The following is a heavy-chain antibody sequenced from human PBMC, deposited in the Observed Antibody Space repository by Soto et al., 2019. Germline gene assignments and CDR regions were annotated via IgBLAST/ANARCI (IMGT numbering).Heavy chain of an antibody. Sequence: SETLSLTCTVSGVSINSADYYWSWIRQHPGKGLEWTGYISHSGSTYSSPSLKSRVTMSLGTSKNQFSLKLNSLTAADTAVYYCARRYSYGYLLDYWGQGTLVTVSS. V-gene: IGHV4-31*03. CDR3: ARRYSYGYLLDY. CDR2: ISHSGST. CDR1: GVSINSADYY. J-gene: IGHJ4*02. D-gene: IGHD5-18*01.